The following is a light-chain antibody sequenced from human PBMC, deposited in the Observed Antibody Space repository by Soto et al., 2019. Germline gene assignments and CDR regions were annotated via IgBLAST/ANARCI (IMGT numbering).Light chain of an antibody. CDR2: DVS. V-gene: IGLV2-14*01. CDR1: SSDVGGYNY. J-gene: IGLJ1*01. CDR3: SSYTSSSTQV. Sequence: QSVLTQPASVSGSPGQSITISCTGTSSDVGGYNYVSWYQQHPGKAPKLMIYDVSNRPSGVSNRFSGSKSGNTASLTIFGLQAEDEADYYCSSYTSSSTQVFGPGTKVTVL.